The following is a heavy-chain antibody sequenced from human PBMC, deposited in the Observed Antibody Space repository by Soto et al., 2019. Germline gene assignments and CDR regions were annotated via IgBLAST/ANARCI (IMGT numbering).Heavy chain of an antibody. V-gene: IGHV3-53*04. CDR2: IYSGGST. D-gene: IGHD4-17*01. CDR1: GFTFSNAW. J-gene: IGHJ3*02. Sequence: PGGSLRLSCAASGFTFSNAWINWVRQAPGKGLEWVSVIYSGGSTYYADSVKGRFTISRHNSKNTLYLQMNSLRAEDTAVYYCARNDDYYAFDIWGQGTMVTVSS. CDR3: ARNDDYYAFDI.